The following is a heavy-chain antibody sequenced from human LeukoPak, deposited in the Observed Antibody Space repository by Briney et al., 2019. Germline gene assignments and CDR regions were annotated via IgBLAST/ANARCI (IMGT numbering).Heavy chain of an antibody. CDR1: GGSISTSGYY. J-gene: IGHJ4*02. V-gene: IGHV4-39*07. D-gene: IGHD6-13*01. CDR3: ARQRIAEAADYFDY. Sequence: SETLSLTCTVSGGSISTSGYYWGWIRQPPGKGLEYFASIDSSGNTYYNPSLQSRVTISADTSKNQFSLKLSSVTAADTAVYYCARQRIAEAADYFDYWGQGTLVTVSA. CDR2: IDSSGNT.